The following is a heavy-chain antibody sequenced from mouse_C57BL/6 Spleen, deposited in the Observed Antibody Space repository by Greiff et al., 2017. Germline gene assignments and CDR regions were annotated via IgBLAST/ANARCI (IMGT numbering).Heavy chain of an antibody. CDR1: GFSLTSYG. CDR2: IWSGGST. Sequence: QVHVKQSGPGLVQPSQSLSITCTVSGFSLTSYGVHWVRQSPGKGLEWLGVIWSGGSTDYNAAFISRLSISKDNSKSQVFFKMNSLQADDTAIYYCARKDYYGSSYEAMDYWGQGTSVTVSS. J-gene: IGHJ4*01. CDR3: ARKDYYGSSYEAMDY. V-gene: IGHV2-2*01. D-gene: IGHD1-1*01.